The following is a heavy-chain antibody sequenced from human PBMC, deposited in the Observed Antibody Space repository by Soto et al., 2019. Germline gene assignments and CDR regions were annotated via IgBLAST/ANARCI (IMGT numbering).Heavy chain of an antibody. CDR1: GGSFSGYS. CDR3: ARVSTGVGPDY. Sequence: QVQLQLWGAGLLKPSETLSLTCDVYGGSFSGYSWSWIRQPPGKGLEWIGEINHSGSTNDKPSLKSRVTISVDTSKHQFSLRLTSVTAADTAVYYCARVSTGVGPDYWGQGTLVTVSS. CDR2: INHSGST. J-gene: IGHJ4*02. V-gene: IGHV4-34*01. D-gene: IGHD1-26*01.